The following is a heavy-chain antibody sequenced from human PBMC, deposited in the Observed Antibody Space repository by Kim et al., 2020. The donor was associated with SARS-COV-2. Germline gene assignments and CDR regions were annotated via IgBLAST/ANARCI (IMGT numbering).Heavy chain of an antibody. CDR2: STL. J-gene: IGHJ4*02. Sequence: STLNYPDTVQGRFTISRDNAKTSLYLQMNSLRDEDTAVYYCARGWASGWKWGQGTLVTVSS. V-gene: IGHV3-48*02. CDR3: ARGWASGWK. D-gene: IGHD6-19*01.